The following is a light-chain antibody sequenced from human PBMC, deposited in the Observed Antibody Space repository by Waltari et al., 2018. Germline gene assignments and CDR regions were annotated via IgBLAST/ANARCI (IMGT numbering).Light chain of an antibody. J-gene: IGKJ2*01. Sequence: VIWMTQSPSLLSASTGDRVTISCRMSQGISSYLAWYQQKPGTAPKLLIYTSSTLQSGVPSRFTGSGSGTHFTLTISSLQPEDIATYSCQQSQGVPFTFGQGTKVDIK. CDR1: QGISSY. CDR2: TSS. CDR3: QQSQGVPFT. V-gene: IGKV1D-8*03.